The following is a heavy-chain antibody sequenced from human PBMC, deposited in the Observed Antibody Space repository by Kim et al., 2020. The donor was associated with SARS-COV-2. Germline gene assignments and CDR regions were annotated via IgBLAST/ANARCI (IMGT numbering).Heavy chain of an antibody. Sequence: STYYADSVKGRFTISRDNSKNTLYLQMNSLRAEDTAVYYCAKAHKYYFDYWGQGTLVTVSS. CDR3: AKAHKYYFDY. V-gene: IGHV3-23*03. CDR2: ST. J-gene: IGHJ4*02.